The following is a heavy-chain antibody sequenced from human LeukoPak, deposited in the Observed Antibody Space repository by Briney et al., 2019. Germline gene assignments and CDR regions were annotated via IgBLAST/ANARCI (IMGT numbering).Heavy chain of an antibody. CDR2: IGSSGSTI. V-gene: IGHV3-48*04. Sequence: GGSLRLSCAASGFTFSSYSMNWVRQAPGKGQEWVSYIGSSGSTIYYADSVKGRFTISRDNAKNSLYLQMNSLRAEDTAVYYCARDSSTTVGARGYSYGCFDYWGQGTLVTVSS. D-gene: IGHD5-18*01. CDR3: ARDSSTTVGARGYSYGCFDY. J-gene: IGHJ4*02. CDR1: GFTFSSYS.